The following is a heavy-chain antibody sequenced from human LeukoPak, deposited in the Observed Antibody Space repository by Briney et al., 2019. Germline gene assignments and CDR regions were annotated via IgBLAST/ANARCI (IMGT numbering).Heavy chain of an antibody. CDR2: IIPILGIA. Sequence: SVKVSCKASGGTFSSYAISWVRQAPGQGLEWMGRIIPILGIATYAQKFQGRVTITADKSTSTAYMELSSLRSEDTAVYYCARYDSSGYYYRTRGESDYWGQGTLVTVSS. J-gene: IGHJ4*02. D-gene: IGHD3-22*01. V-gene: IGHV1-69*04. CDR3: ARYDSSGYYYRTRGESDY. CDR1: GGTFSSYA.